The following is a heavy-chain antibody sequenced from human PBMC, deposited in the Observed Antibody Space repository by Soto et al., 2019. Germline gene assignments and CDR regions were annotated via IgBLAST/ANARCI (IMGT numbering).Heavy chain of an antibody. Sequence: SETLSLTCNVSGDSRNSGDYCWTWSRQSPGRGLEWIGHIYHTGSTNYNPSLRSRLTISLDTSKSYFSLTLRSVNAVDTGVYYCARSWGGDGYSHWRQGTLVTVS. CDR1: GDSRNSGDYC. D-gene: IGHD2-15*01. CDR2: IYHTGST. J-gene: IGHJ4*02. CDR3: ARSWGGDGYSH. V-gene: IGHV4-61*03.